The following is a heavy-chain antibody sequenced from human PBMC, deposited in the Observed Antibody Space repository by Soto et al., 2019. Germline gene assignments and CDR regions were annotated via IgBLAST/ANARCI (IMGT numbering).Heavy chain of an antibody. CDR1: GGSVSIGDYS. V-gene: IGHV4-61*08. J-gene: IGHJ6*02. D-gene: IGHD1-7*01. Sequence: PSETLSLTCTVSGGSVSIGDYSWTWIRQPPGKGLEWIGYIFYTGNTNDSPSLKSRVTMSVDRSRNQFSLRLSSVTAADTAVYYCARDWELRRMDVWGQGTTVTVSS. CDR3: ARDWELRRMDV. CDR2: IFYTGNT.